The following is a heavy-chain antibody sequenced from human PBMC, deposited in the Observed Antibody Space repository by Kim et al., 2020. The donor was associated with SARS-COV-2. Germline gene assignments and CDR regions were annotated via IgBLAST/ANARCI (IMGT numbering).Heavy chain of an antibody. CDR1: GFAFSTYW. CDR2: IKGDGTTT. V-gene: IGHV3-74*01. D-gene: IGHD3-10*01. CDR3: VKYSGGIY. Sequence: GVSLRLSCAASGFAFSTYWMHWVRQAPGQGLVWVSTIKGDGTTTVYADSVKGRFTISRDNAKNTLYLQMNSLRDEDTAMYYCVKYSGGIYWGQGTLVTVS. J-gene: IGHJ4*02.